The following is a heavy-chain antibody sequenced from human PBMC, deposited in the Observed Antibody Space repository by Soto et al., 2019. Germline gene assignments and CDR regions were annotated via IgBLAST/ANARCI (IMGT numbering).Heavy chain of an antibody. Sequence: EVPLVESGGGLVQPGGSLRLSCAASGFTFSSYAMHWVRQAPGKGLEYVSAISSNGGSTYYANSVKGRFTISRDNSKNTLYLQMGSLRAEDMAVYYCARGRAAVAGRYYFDYWGQGTLVTVSS. V-gene: IGHV3-64*01. CDR2: ISSNGGST. CDR1: GFTFSSYA. D-gene: IGHD6-19*01. CDR3: ARGRAAVAGRYYFDY. J-gene: IGHJ4*02.